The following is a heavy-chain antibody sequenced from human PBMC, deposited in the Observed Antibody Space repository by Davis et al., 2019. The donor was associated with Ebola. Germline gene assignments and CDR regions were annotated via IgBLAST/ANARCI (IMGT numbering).Heavy chain of an antibody. V-gene: IGHV4-39*01. Sequence: MPSETLSLTCTVSGGSISSSSYYWGWIRQPPGKGLEWIGSIYYSGSTYYNPSLKSRVTISVDTSKNQFSLKLSSVTAADTAVYYCARHVEQQLLTLPFPDYWGQGTLVTVSS. D-gene: IGHD6-13*01. CDR3: ARHVEQQLLTLPFPDY. CDR1: GGSISSSSYY. J-gene: IGHJ4*02. CDR2: IYYSGST.